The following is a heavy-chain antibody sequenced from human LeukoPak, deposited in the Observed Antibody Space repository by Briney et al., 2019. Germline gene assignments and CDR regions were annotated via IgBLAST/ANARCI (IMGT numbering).Heavy chain of an antibody. CDR3: ATLRYYDFWSGYVY. D-gene: IGHD3-3*01. J-gene: IGHJ4*02. CDR1: GYTLTELS. Sequence: ASVKVSCRVSGYTLTELSMQWVRQAPVKGLDWMGGFDPEDGETIYAQKFQGRVTMTEDTSTDTAYMELSSLRSEDTAVYYCATLRYYDFWSGYVYWGQGTLVTVSS. V-gene: IGHV1-24*01. CDR2: FDPEDGET.